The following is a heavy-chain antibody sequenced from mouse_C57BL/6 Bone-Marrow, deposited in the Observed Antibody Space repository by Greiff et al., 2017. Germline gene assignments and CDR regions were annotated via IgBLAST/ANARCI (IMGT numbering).Heavy chain of an antibody. V-gene: IGHV5-17*01. CDR2: ISSGSSTI. CDR3: ARGTTVARHYYAMDY. Sequence: DVMLVESGGGLVKPGGSLKLSCAASGFTFSDYGMHWVRQAPEKGLEWVAYISSGSSTIYYADTVKGRFTISRDNAKNTLFLQMTSLRSEDTAMYYCARGTTVARHYYAMDYWGQGTSVTVSS. CDR1: GFTFSDYG. D-gene: IGHD1-1*01. J-gene: IGHJ4*01.